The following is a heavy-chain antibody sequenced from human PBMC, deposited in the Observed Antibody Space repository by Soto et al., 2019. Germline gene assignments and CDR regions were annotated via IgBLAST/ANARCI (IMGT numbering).Heavy chain of an antibody. CDR1: GFTFISYP. D-gene: IGHD4-4*01. J-gene: IGHJ1*01. CDR3: AKYRWGATTVTSIN. CDR2: ISGTSDMT. Sequence: GGSLRLSCVCSGFTFISYPMNWVRQAPGKGLEWVSAISGTSDMTYYANSVTGRFTISRDNSKNTLYLQVSSLRVEDTAIYYCAKYRWGATTVTSINWGRGTLVTVSS. V-gene: IGHV3-23*01.